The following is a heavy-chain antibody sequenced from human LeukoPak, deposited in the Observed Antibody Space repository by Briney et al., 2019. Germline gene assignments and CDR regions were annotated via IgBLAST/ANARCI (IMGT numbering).Heavy chain of an antibody. D-gene: IGHD6-19*01. Sequence: GGSLRLSCAASGFTVSTNYMTWVRQSPGKGLEGGSVVYTGGSTYYADSVKGRFTIYPDSSENTLYLQMNSLRADDTAVYYCVSGLAVAGLDHWGQGTLVTVSS. V-gene: IGHV3-66*01. J-gene: IGHJ4*02. CDR2: VYTGGST. CDR1: GFTVSTNY. CDR3: VSGLAVAGLDH.